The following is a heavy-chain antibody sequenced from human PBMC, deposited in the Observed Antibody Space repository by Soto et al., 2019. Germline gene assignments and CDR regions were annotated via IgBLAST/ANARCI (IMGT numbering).Heavy chain of an antibody. V-gene: IGHV1-69*13. J-gene: IGHJ6*02. CDR1: GGPFSSHS. CDR3: ATGSFTSTGGRIGYHYNAMDV. Sequence: SVKVSCKSSGGPFSSHSINWVRQAPGQGLEWMGGIIPIFGPANFAKNFQGRVTITADESTTTAYMELSSLTSEDTAVYYCATGSFTSTGGRIGYHYNAMDVWGQGTTVTVSS. D-gene: IGHD1-1*01. CDR2: IIPIFGPA.